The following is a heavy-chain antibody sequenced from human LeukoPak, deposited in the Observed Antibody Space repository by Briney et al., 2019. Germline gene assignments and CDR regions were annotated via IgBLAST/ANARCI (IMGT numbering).Heavy chain of an antibody. CDR2: ISHSGST. J-gene: IGHJ4*02. CDR3: ARGPRPMIAARRYFDY. D-gene: IGHD6-6*01. CDR1: GGSFSGYY. V-gene: IGHV4-34*01. Sequence: SETLSLTCAVYGGSFSGYYWSWIRQPPGKGLEWIGEISHSGSTNYNPSLKSRVTISVDTSKNQFSLKLSSVTAADTAVYYCARGPRPMIAARRYFDYWGQGTLVTVSS.